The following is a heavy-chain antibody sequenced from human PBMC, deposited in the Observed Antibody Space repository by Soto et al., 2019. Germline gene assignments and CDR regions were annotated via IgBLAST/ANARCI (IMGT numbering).Heavy chain of an antibody. CDR3: ARERIGTMIVVVTSGFDL. Sequence: QVQLVQSGAEVKKPGSSVKVSCKASGGTFSSYAISWVRQAPGQGLERMGGIIPIFGTANYAQKFQGRVTITADESTSTAYMELSSLRSEDTAVYYCARERIGTMIVVVTSGFDLWGRGTLVTVSS. CDR1: GGTFSSYA. V-gene: IGHV1-69*12. CDR2: IIPIFGTA. J-gene: IGHJ2*01. D-gene: IGHD3-22*01.